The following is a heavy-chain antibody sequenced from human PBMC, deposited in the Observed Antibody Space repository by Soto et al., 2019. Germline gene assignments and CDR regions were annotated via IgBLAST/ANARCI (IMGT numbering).Heavy chain of an antibody. V-gene: IGHV1-3*01. CDR3: ARYLWIVGVVTEIGWFDP. J-gene: IGHJ5*02. CDR1: GYTLTSCA. CDR2: INAGNGNT. D-gene: IGHD3-3*01. Sequence: ASVNVSCQPSGYTLTSCAIHWVRRAPGQRREWMGWINAGNGNTKYSQKYPGRVTITRDTSASTDYLELRSLRSEDTAVSSCARYLWIVGVVTEIGWFDPWGQGTLVTVSS.